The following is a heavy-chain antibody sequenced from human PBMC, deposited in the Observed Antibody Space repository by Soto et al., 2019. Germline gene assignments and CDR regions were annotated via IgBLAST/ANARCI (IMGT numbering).Heavy chain of an antibody. D-gene: IGHD3-10*01. J-gene: IGHJ4*02. Sequence: QLQLQESGPGLVKPSEILSLTCTVSGGSISSSCCYWGWIRQPPGKGLEWIGTIYHRGSTYYNPSLKSRVTISVDTSKNQFSLKLNSATAADTAVYYCARLYGSGTYFVDYWGQGTLATVSS. CDR2: IYHRGST. V-gene: IGHV4-39*01. CDR3: ARLYGSGTYFVDY. CDR1: GGSISSSCCY.